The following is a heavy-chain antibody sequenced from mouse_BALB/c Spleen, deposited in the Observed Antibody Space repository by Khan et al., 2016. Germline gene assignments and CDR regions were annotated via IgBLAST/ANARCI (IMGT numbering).Heavy chain of an antibody. CDR3: ARRDDGGGAMDY. J-gene: IGHJ4*01. CDR2: IWSDGST. V-gene: IGHV2-6*02. CDR1: GFSLTSYG. Sequence: QVQLKESGPGLVAPSQSLSITCTVSGFSLTSYGVHWVRQPPGKGLEWLVVIWSDGSTTYNSALKSRLSISKDNSKSQVFLKMNSLQTDDTAMYXCARRDDGGGAMDYWGQGTSVPVSS. D-gene: IGHD2-3*01.